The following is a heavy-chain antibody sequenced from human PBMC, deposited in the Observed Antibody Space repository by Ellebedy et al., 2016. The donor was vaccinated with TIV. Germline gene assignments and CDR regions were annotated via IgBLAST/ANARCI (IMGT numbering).Heavy chain of an antibody. Sequence: PGGSLRLSCVASGLTFSTRVMSWVRQAPGKGLEWVSGIDVGGGSTVYAGSVRGRFPISRDNSRSTMFLKMHSLRPEDPAVYYCANSYGTLGGDDYWGQGTLVTVSS. V-gene: IGHV3-23*01. CDR2: IDVGGGST. CDR3: ANSYGTLGGDDY. CDR1: GLTFSTRV. D-gene: IGHD3-16*01. J-gene: IGHJ4*02.